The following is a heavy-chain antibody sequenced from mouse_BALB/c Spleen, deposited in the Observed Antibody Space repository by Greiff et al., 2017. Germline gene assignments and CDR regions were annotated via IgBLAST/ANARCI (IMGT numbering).Heavy chain of an antibody. CDR2: ISSGGSYT. CDR3: ASLGGGYYAMDY. D-gene: IGHD4-1*01. J-gene: IGHJ4*01. V-gene: IGHV5-9-4*01. Sequence: EVKLVESGGGLVKPGGSLKLSCAASGFTFSSYAMSWVRQSPEKRLEWVAEISSGGSYTYYPDTVTGRFTISRDNAKNTLYLEMSSLRSEDTAMYYCASLGGGYYAMDYWGQGTSVTVSS. CDR1: GFTFSSYA.